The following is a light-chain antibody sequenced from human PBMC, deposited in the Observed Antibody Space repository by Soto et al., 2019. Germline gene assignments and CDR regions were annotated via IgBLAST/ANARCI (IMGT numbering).Light chain of an antibody. Sequence: DAVLTQSPLSLPVTLGQPAAISCRSSQSLVYSNGNAYLIWFQQRPGQSPRRLIYQVSTRDAGVTDRFSGSGSGTYFTLTMSRVEAEDVGLYYCMQGTHWPWTFGQGTKVEIK. CDR1: QSLVYSNGNAY. V-gene: IGKV2-30*01. CDR2: QVS. CDR3: MQGTHWPWT. J-gene: IGKJ1*01.